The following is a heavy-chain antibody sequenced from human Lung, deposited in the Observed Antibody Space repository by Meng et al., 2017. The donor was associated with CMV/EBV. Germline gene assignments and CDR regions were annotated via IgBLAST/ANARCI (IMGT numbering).Heavy chain of an antibody. D-gene: IGHD5-24*01. CDR1: GDSVSSNSSA. V-gene: IGHV6-1*01. CDR3: SRVTDGYNLQGMDV. CDR2: TYYRSKWYN. Sequence: SETLSLXCAISGDSVSSNSSAWNWFRQSPSRGLEWLGRTYYRSKWYNDYEVSVKSRITINLDTSKYQFSLQLNPVTPADSAVYFCSRVTDGYNLQGMDVWXQRTTVTVSS. J-gene: IGHJ6*01.